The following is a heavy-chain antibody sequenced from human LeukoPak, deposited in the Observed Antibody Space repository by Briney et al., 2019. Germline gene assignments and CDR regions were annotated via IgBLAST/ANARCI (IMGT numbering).Heavy chain of an antibody. V-gene: IGHV3-48*03. CDR3: ARDHPKYYFDH. CDR2: ISSSGSTI. Sequence: PGGSLRLSCAASGFTFSSYEMNWVRQAPGKGLEWVSYISSSGSTIYYADSVKGRFTISRDNAKNSLYLEMNSLRAEDTAVYYCARDHPKYYFDHWGQGTLVTVSS. CDR1: GFTFSSYE. J-gene: IGHJ4*02.